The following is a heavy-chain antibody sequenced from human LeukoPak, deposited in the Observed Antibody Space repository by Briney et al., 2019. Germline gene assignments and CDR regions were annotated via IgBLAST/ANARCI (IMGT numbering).Heavy chain of an antibody. CDR2: INHSGST. CDR1: GGSFSGYY. CDR3: ARGILGGSSGYYFDY. V-gene: IGHV4-34*01. Sequence: PSETLSLTCAVYGGSFSGYYWSWIRQPPGKGLEWIGEINHSGSTNYNPSLKSRVTISVDTSKNQFSLKLSSVTAADTAVYYCARGILGGSSGYYFDYWGQGTLVTVSS. J-gene: IGHJ4*02. D-gene: IGHD3-22*01.